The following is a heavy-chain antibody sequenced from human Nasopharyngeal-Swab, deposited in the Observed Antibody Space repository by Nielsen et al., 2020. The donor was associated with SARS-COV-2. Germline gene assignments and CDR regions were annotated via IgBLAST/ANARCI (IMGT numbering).Heavy chain of an antibody. V-gene: IGHV1-18*01. CDR2: ISAYNGNT. CDR1: GYTFTSYG. J-gene: IGHJ6*03. D-gene: IGHD7-27*01. CDR3: ARNWDTYYYYYMDV. Sequence: ASVKVSCKASGYTFTSYGISWVRQAPGQGLEWTGWISAYNGNTNYAQKLQGRVTMTTDTSTSTAYMELRSLRSDDTAVYYCARNWDTYYYYYMDVWGKGTTVTVSS.